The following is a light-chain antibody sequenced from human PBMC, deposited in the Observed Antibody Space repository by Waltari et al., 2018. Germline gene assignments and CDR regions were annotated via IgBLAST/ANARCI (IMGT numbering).Light chain of an antibody. CDR3: QQYDGVVLT. J-gene: IGKJ4*01. CDR1: QSVSYNC. V-gene: IGKV3-20*01. Sequence: EIVLPQSPGTLSLSPGERATLSCRASQSVSYNCLNWYQQKPGQAPRLLIHGASSRATGIPDRFSGSGSGTDFTLTISRLEPEDFAVYYCQQYDGVVLTFGGGTKVEI. CDR2: GAS.